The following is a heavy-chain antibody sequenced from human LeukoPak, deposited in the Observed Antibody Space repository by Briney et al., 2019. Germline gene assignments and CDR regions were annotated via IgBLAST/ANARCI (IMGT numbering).Heavy chain of an antibody. CDR1: GGSISSGGYS. D-gene: IGHD2-8*01. CDR3: ARDNDYFDY. Sequence: SETLSLTCAVSGGSISSGGYSLSWIRQPPGKGLEWIGYIYHSGSTYYNPSLKSRVTISVDRSKNRFSLKLSSVTAADTAVYYCARDNDYFDYWGQGTLVTVSS. CDR2: IYHSGST. V-gene: IGHV4-30-2*01. J-gene: IGHJ4*02.